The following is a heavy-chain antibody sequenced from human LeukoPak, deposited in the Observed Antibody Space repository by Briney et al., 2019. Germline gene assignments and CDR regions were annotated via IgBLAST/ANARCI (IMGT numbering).Heavy chain of an antibody. D-gene: IGHD6-13*01. CDR3: AKDWRSSWYYFDY. CDR2: ISYDGSNK. CDR1: GFTFSSYG. J-gene: IGHJ4*02. V-gene: IGHV3-30*18. Sequence: GGSLRLSCAASGFTFSSYGMPWVRQAPGKGLEWVAVISYDGSNKYYADSVKGRFTISRDNSKNTLYLQMNSLRAEDTAVYYCAKDWRSSWYYFDYWGQGTLVTVSS.